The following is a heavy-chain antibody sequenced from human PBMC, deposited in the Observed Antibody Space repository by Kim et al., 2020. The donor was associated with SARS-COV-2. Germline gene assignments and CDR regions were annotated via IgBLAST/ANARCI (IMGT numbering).Heavy chain of an antibody. D-gene: IGHD2-2*01. Sequence: SETLSLTCTVSGGSISSSSSYWGWIRQPPGKGLEWIASMYYSGNTYYNPSLKSRVTISVDRSKNQFSLRLNSVTAADTAVYYCTYQGTRDWFDPWGQGTLVTVSS. CDR2: MYYSGNT. CDR3: TYQGTRDWFDP. J-gene: IGHJ5*02. CDR1: GGSISSSSSY. V-gene: IGHV4-39*01.